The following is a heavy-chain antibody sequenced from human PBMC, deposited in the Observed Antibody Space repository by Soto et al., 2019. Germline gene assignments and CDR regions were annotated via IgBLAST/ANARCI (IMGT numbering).Heavy chain of an antibody. CDR1: GYTFTSYD. CDR3: ARGRPSISQNYYYYGMDV. Sequence: QVQLVQSGAEVKKPGASVKVSCKASGYTFTSYDINWVRQATGQGLEWMGWMNPNSGNTGYAQKFQGRVTMTRNTSISTAYFELSSLRCEDTAVYYCARGRPSISQNYYYYGMDVWGQGTTVTVSS. CDR2: MNPNSGNT. J-gene: IGHJ6*02. D-gene: IGHD3-10*01. V-gene: IGHV1-8*01.